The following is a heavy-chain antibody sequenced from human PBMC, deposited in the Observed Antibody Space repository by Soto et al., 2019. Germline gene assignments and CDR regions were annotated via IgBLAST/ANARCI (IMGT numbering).Heavy chain of an antibody. CDR2: IGTAGDT. CDR3: ARENSYGYHFDY. Sequence: EVQLVESGGGLVQPGGSLRLSCAASGFTFSSYDMHWVRQATGKGLEWVSAIGTAGDTYYPGSVKGRFTISRENAKNSLYLQMNSLRAGDTAVYYCARENSYGYHFDYWGQGTLVTVSS. J-gene: IGHJ4*02. D-gene: IGHD5-18*01. CDR1: GFTFSSYD. V-gene: IGHV3-13*04.